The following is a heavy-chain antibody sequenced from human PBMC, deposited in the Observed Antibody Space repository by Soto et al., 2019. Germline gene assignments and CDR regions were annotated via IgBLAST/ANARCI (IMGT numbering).Heavy chain of an antibody. CDR1: GFMFSRYA. CDR3: VRSRSGAVPDSFGY. Sequence: QVQLVESGGRVVQPGGSLRLSCAASGFMFSRYAIHWVRQAPGKGLEWVAVISKDGSVNYYADSVRGRFSISRDKSKNTVYLEMNGMRDDDTAVFYGVRSRSGAVPDSFGYWGQGTLVTVSS. J-gene: IGHJ1*01. V-gene: IGHV3-30-3*01. D-gene: IGHD3-3*01. CDR2: ISKDGSVN.